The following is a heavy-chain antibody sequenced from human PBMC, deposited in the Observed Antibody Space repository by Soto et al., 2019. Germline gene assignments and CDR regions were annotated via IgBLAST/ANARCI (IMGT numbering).Heavy chain of an antibody. D-gene: IGHD4-17*01. Sequence: QVHLQESGPGLVKPSETLSLTCTVSGGSITGSYWSWIRQPPGKGLEWIGYIYYGGDTNYNPSLKSRVTISVDTSKNQFSLKLNSVAAADTAVYYCARGDGDYDYWGRGTLVTVSS. J-gene: IGHJ4*02. CDR3: ARGDGDYDY. CDR2: IYYGGDT. V-gene: IGHV4-59*01. CDR1: GGSITGSY.